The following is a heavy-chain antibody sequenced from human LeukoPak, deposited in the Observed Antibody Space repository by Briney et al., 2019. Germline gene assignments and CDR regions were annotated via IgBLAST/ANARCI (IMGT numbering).Heavy chain of an antibody. CDR1: GYTFTSYG. V-gene: IGHV1-18*01. D-gene: IGHD2-15*01. CDR3: ARDRGRRSYYGMDV. CDR2: ISAYNGNT. J-gene: IGHJ6*02. Sequence: GASVKVSCKASGYTFTSYGISWVRQAPGQGLEWMGWISAYNGNTNYAQKLQGRVTMTTDTSTSTAYMELRSLRSDDTAVYYCARDRGRRSYYGMDVWGQGTTVTVSS.